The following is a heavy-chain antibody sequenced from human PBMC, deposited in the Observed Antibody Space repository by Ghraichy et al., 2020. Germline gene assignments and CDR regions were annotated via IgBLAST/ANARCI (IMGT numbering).Heavy chain of an antibody. J-gene: IGHJ4*02. D-gene: IGHD5-18*01. CDR2: IYYSVNM. Sequence: SETLSLTCTVSGGSVSSTGYYWGWIRQPPGKGLEWIGSIYYSVNMYYNPSLKSRVTISVDTSKNQFSLKLISVSAADTALYYCARHGYSYGYVDYWGQGTLVTVSS. V-gene: IGHV4-39*01. CDR3: ARHGYSYGYVDY. CDR1: GGSVSSTGYY.